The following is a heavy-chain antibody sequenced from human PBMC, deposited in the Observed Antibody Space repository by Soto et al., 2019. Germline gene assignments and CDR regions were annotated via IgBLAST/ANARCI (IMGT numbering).Heavy chain of an antibody. J-gene: IGHJ6*02. D-gene: IGHD4-17*01. Sequence: QVQLQESGPGLVKPSQTLSLTCTVSGGSISSGGYYWSWIRQHPGKGLEWIGYIYYSGSTDYNPSLKSRGTISVDTSKNQCSLKLSSVTAADTAVYYCARSVYGNYGMDVWGQGTTVTVSS. CDR1: GGSISSGGYY. CDR3: ARSVYGNYGMDV. V-gene: IGHV4-31*03. CDR2: IYYSGST.